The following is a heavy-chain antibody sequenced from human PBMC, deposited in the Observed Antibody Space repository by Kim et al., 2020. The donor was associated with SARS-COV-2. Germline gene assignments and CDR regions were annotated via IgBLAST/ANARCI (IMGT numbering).Heavy chain of an antibody. V-gene: IGHV3-23*01. CDR1: GFTFSDFA. CDR2: IFGGGVGK. J-gene: IGHJ4*01. CDR3: AKFDGVWNGDYNFDY. Sequence: GGSLRLSCAVSGFTFSDFAMSWVRQAPGKGLEWVSGIFGGGVGKFYADSVKGRFTISRDNSKNTLYLPMNNLRADDKAVYYCAKFDGVWNGDYNFDYWG. D-gene: IGHD3-3*01.